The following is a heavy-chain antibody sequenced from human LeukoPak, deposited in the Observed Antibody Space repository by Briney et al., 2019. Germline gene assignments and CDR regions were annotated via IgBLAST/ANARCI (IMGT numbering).Heavy chain of an antibody. CDR2: INHSGNT. D-gene: IGHD2-2*01. CDR1: GGSFSGYY. CDR3: ARGGYCSSTSCSYYYYYMDV. J-gene: IGHJ6*03. V-gene: IGHV4-34*01. Sequence: PSETLSLTCAVYGGSFSGYYWSWIRQPPGKGLEWIGEINHSGNTNYNPSLNNRVTISVDTAKNQFSLKLSSVTAADTAVYYCARGGYCSSTSCSYYYYYMDVWGKGTTVTVSS.